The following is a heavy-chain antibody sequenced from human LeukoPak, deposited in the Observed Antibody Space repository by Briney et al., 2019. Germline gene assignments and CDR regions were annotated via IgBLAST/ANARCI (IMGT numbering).Heavy chain of an antibody. CDR3: AKSSLRGGNFYYYMDV. Sequence: GGSLRLSCAASGFTFSTYGMSWVRQAPGKGLEWVSGISGSGGGAYYADSVKGRFTISRDNSKNTLYLQMSSLRVEDTAVYFCAKSSLRGGNFYYYMDVWGKGTMVTISS. CDR1: GFTFSTYG. J-gene: IGHJ6*03. CDR2: ISGSGGGA. D-gene: IGHD3-3*01. V-gene: IGHV3-23*01.